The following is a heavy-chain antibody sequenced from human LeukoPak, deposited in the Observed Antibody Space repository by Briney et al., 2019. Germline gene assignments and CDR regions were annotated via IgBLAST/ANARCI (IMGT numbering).Heavy chain of an antibody. CDR3: ARGSTYDFWSGYPNWFDP. J-gene: IGHJ5*02. D-gene: IGHD3-3*01. CDR1: GYTLTELF. Sequence: ASVKVSCKVSGYTLTELFMHWVRQAAGQGLEWMGWMNPNSGNTGYAQKFQGRVTITRNTSISTAYMELSSLRSEDTAVYYCARGSTYDFWSGYPNWFDPWGQGTLVAVSS. V-gene: IGHV1-8*03. CDR2: MNPNSGNT.